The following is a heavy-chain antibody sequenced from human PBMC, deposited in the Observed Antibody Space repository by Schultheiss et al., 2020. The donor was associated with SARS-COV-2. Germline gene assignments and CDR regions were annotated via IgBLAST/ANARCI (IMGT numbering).Heavy chain of an antibody. J-gene: IGHJ1*01. CDR2: IWYDGSNK. D-gene: IGHD1-26*01. CDR1: GFTFSSYG. V-gene: IGHV3-33*06. CDR3: AKDLIVGATNHAEYFQH. Sequence: GGSLRLSCAASGFTFSSYGMHWVRQAPGKGLEWVAVIWYDGSNKYYADSVKGRFTISRDNSKNTLYLQMNSLRAEDTAVYYCAKDLIVGATNHAEYFQHWGQGTLVTVSS.